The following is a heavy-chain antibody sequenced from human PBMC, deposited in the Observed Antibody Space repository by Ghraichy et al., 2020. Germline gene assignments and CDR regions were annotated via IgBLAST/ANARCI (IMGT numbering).Heavy chain of an antibody. CDR1: GGTFSSYA. J-gene: IGHJ5*02. Sequence: SVKVSCKASGGTFSSYAISWVRQAPGQGLEWMGGIIPIFGTANYAQKFQGRVTITADESTSTAYMELSSLRSEDTAVYYCARGGYCSGGSCYELFDPWGQGTLVTVSS. CDR3: ARGGYCSGGSCYELFDP. D-gene: IGHD2-15*01. CDR2: IIPIFGTA. V-gene: IGHV1-69*13.